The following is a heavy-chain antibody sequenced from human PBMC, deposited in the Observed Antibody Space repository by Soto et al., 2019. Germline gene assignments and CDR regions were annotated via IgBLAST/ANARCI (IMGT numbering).Heavy chain of an antibody. CDR3: ASIPSSIVGELS. CDR2: ISGSGGNT. D-gene: IGHD3-16*01. Sequence: GGSLRLSCVASGFTFSSYTMSWVRQAPGKGLEWVSGISGSGGNTYFAASVKGRFTISRDNSKNTLYLQMNSLRAEDTAVYYCASIPSSIVGELSWGQGTLVTVSS. J-gene: IGHJ4*02. CDR1: GFTFSSYT. V-gene: IGHV3-23*01.